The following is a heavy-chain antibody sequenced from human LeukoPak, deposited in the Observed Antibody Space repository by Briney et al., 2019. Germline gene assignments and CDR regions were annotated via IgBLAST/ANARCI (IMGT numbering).Heavy chain of an antibody. CDR2: ISSSGSTI. Sequence: PGGSLTLSCAASGFTFSSYEMNWVRQAPGKGLEWVSYISSSGSTIYYADSVKGRFTISRDNSKNTLYLQMNSLRADDTAVYYCAKGGLVHRFDPWGQGTLVTVS. V-gene: IGHV3-48*03. J-gene: IGHJ5*02. CDR3: AKGGLVHRFDP. CDR1: GFTFSSYE.